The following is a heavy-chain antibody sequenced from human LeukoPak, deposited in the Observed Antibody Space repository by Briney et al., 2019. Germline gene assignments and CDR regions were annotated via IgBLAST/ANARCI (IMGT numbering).Heavy chain of an antibody. CDR1: GFTFSSYG. CDR3: AKEGDSYGYNY. CDR2: IWYDGSNK. J-gene: IGHJ4*02. Sequence: GGSLRLSCAASGFTFSSYGMHWVRQAPGKGLEWVAVIWYDGSNKYYAVSVKGRFTVSRDNSKNTLSLQMNSLRAEDTAVYYCAKEGDSYGYNYWGQGTLVTVSS. V-gene: IGHV3-33*06. D-gene: IGHD5-18*01.